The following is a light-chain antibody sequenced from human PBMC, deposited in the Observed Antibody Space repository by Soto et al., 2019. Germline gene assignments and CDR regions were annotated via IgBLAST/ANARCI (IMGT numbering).Light chain of an antibody. CDR3: ASWDDSLNGVV. V-gene: IGLV1-44*01. J-gene: IGLJ2*01. CDR1: NSNIGGNT. CDR2: SNS. Sequence: QSVLTQTPSVSGTPGQRVTISCSGSNSNIGGNTINWFQQLPGTAPKLLIYSNSQRPSGVPDRFSGSKSGTSASLAISGLQSEDEADYYCASWDDSLNGVVFGGGTKVTVL.